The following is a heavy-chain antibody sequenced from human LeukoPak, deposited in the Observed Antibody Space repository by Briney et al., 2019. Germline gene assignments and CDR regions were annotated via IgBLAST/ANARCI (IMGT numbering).Heavy chain of an antibody. CDR3: AKSSYSIFDY. CDR2: IYYSGST. V-gene: IGHV4-39*07. Sequence: PSETLSLTCTVSGGSISSSSYYWGWIRQPPGKGLEWIGSIYYSGSTYYNPSLKSRVTISVDTSKNQFSLKPSSVTAADTAVYYCAKSSYSIFDYWGQGTLVAVSS. J-gene: IGHJ4*02. D-gene: IGHD5-18*01. CDR1: GGSISSSSYY.